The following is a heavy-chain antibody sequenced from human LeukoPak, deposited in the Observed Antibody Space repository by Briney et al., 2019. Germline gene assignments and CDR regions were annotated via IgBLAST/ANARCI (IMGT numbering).Heavy chain of an antibody. D-gene: IGHD3-9*01. J-gene: IGHJ4*02. V-gene: IGHV4-59*01. CDR3: ARTGTDILTGYGLYYFDY. CDR2: IYYSGST. CDR1: GGSMSSYY. Sequence: PSETLSLTCTVSGGSMSSYYWSWIRQPPGKGLEWIGYIYYSGSTNYNPSLKSRVTISVDTSKNQFSLKLSSVTAADTAVYYCARTGTDILTGYGLYYFDYWGQGTLVTVSS.